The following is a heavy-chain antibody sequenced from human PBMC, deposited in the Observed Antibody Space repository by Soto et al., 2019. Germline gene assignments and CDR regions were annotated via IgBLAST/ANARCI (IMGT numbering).Heavy chain of an antibody. Sequence: EVQLLESGGGLVQPGGSLRLSCAASGFTFSSYAMSWVRQAPGKGLEWVSAISGSGGSTYYADSVKGRFTISRDNSKKTLYLQMNSLRAEDTAVYYCAKGDGNSGYDSRGWAFDYWGQGTLVTVSS. CDR2: ISGSGGST. CDR1: GFTFSSYA. J-gene: IGHJ4*02. D-gene: IGHD5-12*01. V-gene: IGHV3-23*01. CDR3: AKGDGNSGYDSRGWAFDY.